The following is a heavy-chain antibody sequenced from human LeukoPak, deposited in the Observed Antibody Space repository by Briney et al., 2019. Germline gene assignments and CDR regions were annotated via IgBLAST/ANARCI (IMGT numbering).Heavy chain of an antibody. J-gene: IGHJ3*02. V-gene: IGHV4-30-2*01. CDR2: IYHSGST. CDR3: ARGWVGATTFGAFDI. Sequence: PLETLSLTCTVSGGSISSSSYYWGWIRQPPGKGLEWIGYIYHSGSTYYNPSLKSRVTISVDRSKNQFSLKLSSVTAADTAVYYCARGWVGATTFGAFDIWGQGTMVTVSS. D-gene: IGHD1-26*01. CDR1: GGSISSSSYY.